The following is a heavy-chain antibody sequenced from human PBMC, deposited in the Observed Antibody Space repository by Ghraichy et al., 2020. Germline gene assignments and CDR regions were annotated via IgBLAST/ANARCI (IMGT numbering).Heavy chain of an antibody. CDR1: GFTFSSYA. CDR2: ISSNGGST. J-gene: IGHJ6*02. D-gene: IGHD6-19*01. Sequence: GGSLRLSCAASGFTFSSYAMHWVRQAPGKGLEYVSAISSNGGSTYYANSVKGRFTISRDNSKNTLYLQMGSLRAEDMAVYYCARFSSGWYKSGYYYYGMDVWGQGTTVTVSS. V-gene: IGHV3-64*01. CDR3: ARFSSGWYKSGYYYYGMDV.